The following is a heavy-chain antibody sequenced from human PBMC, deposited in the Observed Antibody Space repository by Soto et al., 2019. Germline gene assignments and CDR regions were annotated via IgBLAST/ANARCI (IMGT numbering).Heavy chain of an antibody. CDR3: AGGGLDSLYDYIWGSYRLNWFDP. CDR1: GGSISSSIHY. Sequence: SETLSLTCTVSGGSISSSIHYWGWIRQPPGKGLEWIGSIFYRGSTYYNPSLKSRLTISVDTSKNQFSLKLSSVTAADTAVYYCAGGGLDSLYDYIWGSYRLNWFDPWGQGTLVTVSS. V-gene: IGHV4-39*02. D-gene: IGHD3-16*02. J-gene: IGHJ5*02. CDR2: IFYRGST.